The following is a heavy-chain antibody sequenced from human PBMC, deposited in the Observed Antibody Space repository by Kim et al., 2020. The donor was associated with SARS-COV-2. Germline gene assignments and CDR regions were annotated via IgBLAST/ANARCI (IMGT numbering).Heavy chain of an antibody. CDR2: IRSKANSYAT. D-gene: IGHD2-15*01. CDR1: GFTFSGSA. CDR3: TVFQVLPPVPLKPGD. Sequence: GGSLRLSCAASGFTFSGSAMHWVRQASGKGLEWVGRIRSKANSYATAYAASVKGRVTISRDDSKNTAYLQMNSLKTEDTAVYYCTVFQVLPPVPLKPGDWGQGTLVTVSS. V-gene: IGHV3-73*01. J-gene: IGHJ4*02.